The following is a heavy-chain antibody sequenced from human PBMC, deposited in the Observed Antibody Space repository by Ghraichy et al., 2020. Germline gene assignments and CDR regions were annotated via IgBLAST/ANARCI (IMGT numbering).Heavy chain of an antibody. CDR2: ISSSSRYI. D-gene: IGHD4-17*01. CDR3: ARGRAGTTLLNPPFDS. Sequence: GGSLRLSCAASGFSISTYTMNWVRQAPGKGLEWVSSISSSSRYIYYADSVRGRFTISRDNAKNSLDLQMSGLSAEDTAVFFCARGRAGTTLLNPPFDSWGQGVLVTVSS. CDR1: GFSISTYT. J-gene: IGHJ4*02. V-gene: IGHV3-21*01.